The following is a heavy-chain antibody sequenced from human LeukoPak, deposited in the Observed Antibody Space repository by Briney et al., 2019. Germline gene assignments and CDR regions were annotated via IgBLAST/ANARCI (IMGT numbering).Heavy chain of an antibody. CDR2: ISYDGRDK. J-gene: IGHJ6*02. CDR3: AKDRDGDPYYYYGMDV. CDR1: GFTFSSYG. Sequence: GRSLRLSCAASGFTFSSYGMHWVRQAPGRGLEWLAFISYDGRDKYYADSVKGRFTISRDNSKNTLYLQMNSLRAEDTAVYYCAKDRDGDPYYYYGMDVWGQGTTVTVSS. D-gene: IGHD4-17*01. V-gene: IGHV3-30*18.